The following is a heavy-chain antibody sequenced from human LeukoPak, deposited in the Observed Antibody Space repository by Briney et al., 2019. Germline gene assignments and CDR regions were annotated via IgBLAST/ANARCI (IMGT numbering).Heavy chain of an antibody. CDR2: IYHSGST. Sequence: SETLSLACAVSGGSISSSNWWSWVRQPPGKGLEWIGEIYHSGSTNYNPSLKSRVTISVDKSKNQFSLKLSSVTAADTAVYYCGAAGGVIGQIDYWGQGTLVTVSS. CDR3: GAAGGVIGQIDY. D-gene: IGHD3-16*02. J-gene: IGHJ4*02. CDR1: GGSISSSNW. V-gene: IGHV4-4*02.